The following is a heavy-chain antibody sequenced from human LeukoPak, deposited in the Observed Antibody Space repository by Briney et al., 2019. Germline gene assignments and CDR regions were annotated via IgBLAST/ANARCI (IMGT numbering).Heavy chain of an antibody. CDR2: ISYDGSNK. V-gene: IGHV3-30-3*01. Sequence: GGSLRLSCAASGFTFNSYAMHWVRQAPGKGLEWVAVISYDGSNKYYADSVKGRFTISRDNSKNTLYLQMNSLRAEDTAVYYCARDGYDSSGLFDYWGQGTLVTVSS. D-gene: IGHD3-22*01. CDR1: GFTFNSYA. J-gene: IGHJ4*02. CDR3: ARDGYDSSGLFDY.